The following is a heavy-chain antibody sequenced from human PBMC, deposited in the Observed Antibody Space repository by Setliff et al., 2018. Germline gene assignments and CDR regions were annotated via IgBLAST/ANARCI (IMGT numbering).Heavy chain of an antibody. D-gene: IGHD5-18*01. J-gene: IGHJ4*02. CDR1: GFAFSTYA. V-gene: IGHV3-33*03. Sequence: GGSLRLSCAASGFAFSTYAMHWVRQAPGKELEWVAIIWYDGTNKYYADSVKGRFTISRDNAKNSLYLQMNSLRAEDTAVYYCASGHRYGYLFEYWGQGTLVTVSS. CDR3: ASGHRYGYLFEY. CDR2: IWYDGTNK.